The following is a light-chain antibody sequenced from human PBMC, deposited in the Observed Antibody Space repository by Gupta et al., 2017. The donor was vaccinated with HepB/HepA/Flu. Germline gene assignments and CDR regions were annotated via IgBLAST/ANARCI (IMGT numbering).Light chain of an antibody. CDR1: QTINNF. J-gene: IGKJ1*01. CDR2: AAS. Sequence: ITQSPSSLSASVGDRVTITCRASQTINNFLNWYQQEPGRAPHLLIYAASTLQSGVPSRFSGSGSGTEFTLTISSLQLEDFGTYFCQQSFSRPRTFGQGTKVEI. CDR3: QQSFSRPRT. V-gene: IGKV1-39*01.